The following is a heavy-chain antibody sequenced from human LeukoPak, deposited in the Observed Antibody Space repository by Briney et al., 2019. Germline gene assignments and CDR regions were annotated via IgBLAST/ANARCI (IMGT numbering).Heavy chain of an antibody. J-gene: IGHJ5*02. V-gene: IGHV3-33*01. Sequence: PGRSLRLSCAASGFTFTSYGIHWVRPAPGKGLDWVALIWDDGNNKYYADSVKGRFTISRDNSKNTLYLQMNSLRAEDTAVYYCARDNGEWRLNWFDHWGQGTLVTVSS. D-gene: IGHD2-8*01. CDR1: GFTFTSYG. CDR2: IWDDGNNK. CDR3: ARDNGEWRLNWFDH.